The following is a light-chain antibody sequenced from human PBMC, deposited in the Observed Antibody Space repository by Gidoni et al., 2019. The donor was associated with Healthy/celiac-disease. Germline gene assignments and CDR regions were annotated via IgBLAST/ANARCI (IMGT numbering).Light chain of an antibody. CDR2: DAS. Sequence: IVLTQSPATLSLSPGERATLSCSASQSVSSYLAWYQQKPGQAPRLLIYDASNRATGIPARFSGSGSGTDFTLTISSLEPEDFAVYYCQQRSNWPSFGGGTKVEIK. CDR1: QSVSSY. J-gene: IGKJ4*01. CDR3: QQRSNWPS. V-gene: IGKV3-11*01.